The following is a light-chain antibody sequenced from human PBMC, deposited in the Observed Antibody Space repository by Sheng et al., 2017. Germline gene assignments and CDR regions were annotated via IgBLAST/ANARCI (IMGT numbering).Light chain of an antibody. Sequence: EIVLTQSPATLSVSPGETATLSCGASQSVGSNLAWYQQKPGQGPRLLIHGASNRATGVPARFSGSGSETDFTLTITSLEAEDFAVYYCQQRNTFGPGTKLEI. CDR1: QSVGSN. J-gene: IGKJ2*01. CDR3: QQRNT. V-gene: IGKV3-11*01. CDR2: GAS.